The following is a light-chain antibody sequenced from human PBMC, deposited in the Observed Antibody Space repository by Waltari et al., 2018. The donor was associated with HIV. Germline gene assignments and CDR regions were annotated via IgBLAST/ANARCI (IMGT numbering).Light chain of an antibody. J-gene: IGLJ3*02. CDR1: RSNIGTGSD. Sequence: QSALTQPPSVSGAPGQRVTISCTATRSNIGTGSDVRLYQQLPGTAPKLLIYSNTKRPSGVPDRFSGSKSGTSASLAITGLQAEDEADYYCQSYDSRLSGSVFGGGTKLTVL. V-gene: IGLV1-40*01. CDR3: QSYDSRLSGSV. CDR2: SNT.